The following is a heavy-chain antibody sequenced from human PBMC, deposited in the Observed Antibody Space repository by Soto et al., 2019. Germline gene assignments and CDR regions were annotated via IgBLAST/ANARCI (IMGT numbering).Heavy chain of an antibody. CDR3: ARESGIGYDLAYFDY. V-gene: IGHV4-31*03. CDR1: GGSISSGGYY. CDR2: IYYSGST. J-gene: IGHJ4*02. D-gene: IGHD5-12*01. Sequence: QVQLQESGPGLVKPSQTLSLTCTVSGGSISSGGYYWSWIRQHPGKGLEWIGYIYYSGSTYYNPFLKSRVTISVDTSKNQCSLKLSSVTAADTAVYYCARESGIGYDLAYFDYWGQGNLVTVSS.